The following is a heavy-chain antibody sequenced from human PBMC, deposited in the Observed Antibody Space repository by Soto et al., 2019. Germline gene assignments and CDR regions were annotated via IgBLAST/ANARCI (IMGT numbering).Heavy chain of an antibody. D-gene: IGHD3-3*01. Sequence: SETLSLTCTVSGGSVSSGSYYWSWIRQPPGKGLEWIGYIYYSGSTNYNPSLKSRVTISVDTSKNQFSLKLSSVTAADTAVYYCASRNYDFWSGFFYYYGMDVWGQGTTVTV. V-gene: IGHV4-61*01. CDR1: GGSVSSGSYY. CDR2: IYYSGST. CDR3: ASRNYDFWSGFFYYYGMDV. J-gene: IGHJ6*02.